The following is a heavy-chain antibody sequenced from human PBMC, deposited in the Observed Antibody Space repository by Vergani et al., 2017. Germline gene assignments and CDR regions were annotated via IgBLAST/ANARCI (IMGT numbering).Heavy chain of an antibody. CDR3: AKVGRSEVAGTFGAFDV. CDR2: LSASDRRT. J-gene: IGHJ3*01. V-gene: IGHV3-23*01. D-gene: IGHD6-19*01. Sequence: EVQLLESGGDLVQPGGSLRLFCAASGFTFIMHAMSWVRQAPGKVLEWVSTLSASDRRTHYADSVKGRFTISRDISKNTLFLHMNSLRPEDTAVYYCAKVGRSEVAGTFGAFDVWGQGTMVTVSS. CDR1: GFTFIMHA.